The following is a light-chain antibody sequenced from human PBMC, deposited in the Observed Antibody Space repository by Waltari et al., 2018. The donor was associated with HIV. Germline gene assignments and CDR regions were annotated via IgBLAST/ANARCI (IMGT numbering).Light chain of an antibody. CDR1: SSDVGRYNY. J-gene: IGLJ2*01. V-gene: IGLV2-14*03. Sequence: QSALTQPASVSGSPGQSITLSCTGASSDVGRYNYVSWYQHHPGKAPKLIIYDVSNRPSGVSNRFSGSKPGTTASLTISGLQAEDEADYYCSSYTSSRTVVFGGGTKLTVL. CDR2: DVS. CDR3: SSYTSSRTVV.